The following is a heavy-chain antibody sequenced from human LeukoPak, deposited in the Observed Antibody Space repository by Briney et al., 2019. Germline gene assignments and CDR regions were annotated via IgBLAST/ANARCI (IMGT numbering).Heavy chain of an antibody. CDR3: ARAMGAPDAFDI. CDR2: IYYSGST. J-gene: IGHJ3*02. V-gene: IGHV4-59*01. D-gene: IGHD1-26*01. Sequence: SETLSLTCTVSGGSISSYYWSWIRQPPGKGLEWIGYIYYSGSTNYSPSLKSRVTISVDTSKNQFSLKLSSVTAADTAVYYCARAMGAPDAFDIWGQGTMVTVSS. CDR1: GGSISSYY.